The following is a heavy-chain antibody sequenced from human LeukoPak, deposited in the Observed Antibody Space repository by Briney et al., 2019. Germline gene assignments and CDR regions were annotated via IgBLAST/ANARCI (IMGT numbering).Heavy chain of an antibody. CDR3: ARVYYDSSGFDY. V-gene: IGHV4-38-2*02. Sequence: SETLSLTCTVSGYSISSGYYWGWIRQPPGKGLEWIGSIYHSGSTYYNPSLKSRVTISVDTSKNQFSLRLSSVTAADTAMYYCARVYYDSSGFDYWGQGTLVTVSP. J-gene: IGHJ4*02. CDR1: GYSISSGYY. D-gene: IGHD3-22*01. CDR2: IYHSGST.